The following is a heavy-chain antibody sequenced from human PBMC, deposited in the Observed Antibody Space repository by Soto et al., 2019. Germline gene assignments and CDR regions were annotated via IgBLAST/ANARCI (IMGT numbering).Heavy chain of an antibody. Sequence: QVQLQESGPGRVKPSQTLSLTCTVSGGSISSGGYYWSWIRQHPGKGLEWIGYIYYSGSTYYNPSIKSRVTISVDTSKNHCSLKLSSVTAADPAVYYGARVGRINWFDPWGQGTPVTVSS. CDR1: GGSISSGGYY. CDR2: IYYSGST. CDR3: ARVGRINWFDP. J-gene: IGHJ5*02. V-gene: IGHV4-31*03. D-gene: IGHD3-16*01.